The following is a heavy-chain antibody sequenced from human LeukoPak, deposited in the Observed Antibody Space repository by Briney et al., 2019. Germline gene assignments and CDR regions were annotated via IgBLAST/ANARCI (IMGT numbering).Heavy chain of an antibody. D-gene: IGHD2-15*01. CDR2: IYYSGST. CDR3: ARYQVVAATEDY. J-gene: IGHJ4*02. V-gene: IGHV4-39*01. Sequence: SETLSLTCTVSGGSISSNSYYWGWIRQSPGKGLEWIGTIYYSGSTYYSPSLKSRVTISVDTSKNQFSLKLSSVTAADTAVYYCARYQVVAATEDYWGQGTLVTVSS. CDR1: GGSISSNSYY.